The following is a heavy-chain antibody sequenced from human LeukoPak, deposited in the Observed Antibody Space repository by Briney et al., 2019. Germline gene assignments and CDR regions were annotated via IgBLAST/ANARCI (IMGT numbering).Heavy chain of an antibody. V-gene: IGHV3-33*01. CDR2: IWYDGSNK. CDR1: GFTFSSYG. CDR3: ARSGMAAAGKELDY. J-gene: IGHJ4*02. Sequence: GRSLRLSCAASGFTFSSYGMHWVRQAPGKGLEWVAVIWYDGSNKYYADSVKGRFTISRDNSKNTLYLQMNSLRAEDTAVYYCARSGMAAAGKELDYWGQGTLVTVSS. D-gene: IGHD6-13*01.